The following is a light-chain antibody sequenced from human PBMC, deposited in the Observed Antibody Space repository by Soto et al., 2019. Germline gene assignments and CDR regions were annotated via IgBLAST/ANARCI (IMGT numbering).Light chain of an antibody. CDR2: AVT. Sequence: QSALTQPASVSGSPGQSITISCTGTSSDVGGYNYVSWYQQHPGKAPKLMIYAVTDRPSGVSSRFSGSKSGNTASLTISGLQAEDEADYYCASWDDSLNTLVFGGGTKVTVL. J-gene: IGLJ2*01. CDR3: ASWDDSLNTLV. V-gene: IGLV2-14*01. CDR1: SSDVGGYNY.